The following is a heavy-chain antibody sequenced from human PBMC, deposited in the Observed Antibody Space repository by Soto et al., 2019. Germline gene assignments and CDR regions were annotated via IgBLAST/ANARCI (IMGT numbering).Heavy chain of an antibody. Sequence: QVQLVQSGAEVKKPGSSVKVSCKASGGTFSSYAISWVRQAPGQGLEWMGGIIPIFGTANYAQKFQGRVTITAEESTSTAYMELSSLRSEDTAVYYCARVINAGVTIFGAGGAYFDYWGQGTLVTVSS. V-gene: IGHV1-69*01. CDR3: ARVINAGVTIFGAGGAYFDY. CDR1: GGTFSSYA. D-gene: IGHD3-3*01. CDR2: IIPIFGTA. J-gene: IGHJ4*02.